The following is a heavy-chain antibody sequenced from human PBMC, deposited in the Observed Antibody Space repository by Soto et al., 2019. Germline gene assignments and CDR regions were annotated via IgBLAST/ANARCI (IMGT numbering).Heavy chain of an antibody. CDR1: GFTIAGYT. CDR3: AKDNSSGSYFYFDY. V-gene: IGHV3-43*01. CDR2: ISWDGGST. J-gene: IGHJ4*02. Sequence: PGGSMRLSCAASGFTIAGYTMHWVRQTPGKGLEWVSLISWDGGSTYYADSVKGRFTISRDNSKNSLYLQMNSLRTEDTALYYCAKDNSSGSYFYFDYWGQGTLVTVSS. D-gene: IGHD1-26*01.